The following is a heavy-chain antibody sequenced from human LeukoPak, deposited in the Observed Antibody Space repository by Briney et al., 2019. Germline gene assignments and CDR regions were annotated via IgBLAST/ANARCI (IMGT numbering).Heavy chain of an antibody. V-gene: IGHV4-31*03. CDR2: IYYSGST. CDR1: GGSISSGGYY. CDR3: ARDSHGYSSSSHLGY. J-gene: IGHJ4*02. D-gene: IGHD6-6*01. Sequence: SETLSLTCTVSGGSISSGGYYWSWIRQHPRKGLEWIGYIYYSGSTYYNPSLKSRVTISVDTSKNQFSLKLSSVTAADTAVYYCARDSHGYSSSSHLGYWGQGTLVTVSS.